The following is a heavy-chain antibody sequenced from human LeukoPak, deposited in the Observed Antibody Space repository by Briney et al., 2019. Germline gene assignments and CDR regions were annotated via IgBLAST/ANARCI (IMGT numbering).Heavy chain of an antibody. J-gene: IGHJ5*01. CDR2: IKPDGSEK. V-gene: IGHV3-7*01. CDR1: GFVFNASY. Sequence: GGSLRLSCAASGFVFNASYMSWVRKAPGKGLEWVATIKPDGSEKYHVDSVSGRFTISRDNTNDSLFLQMNSLRVDDTAVYYCVRGGTYWTVSWGQGTLVTVSS. CDR3: VRGGTYWTVS.